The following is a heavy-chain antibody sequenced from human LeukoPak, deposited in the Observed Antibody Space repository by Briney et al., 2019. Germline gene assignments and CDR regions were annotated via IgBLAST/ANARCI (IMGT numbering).Heavy chain of an antibody. CDR1: GYSISSGYY. CDR3: ARHSVYDFWSGPYYFDY. J-gene: IGHJ4*02. CDR2: IYHSGSN. Sequence: SETLSLTCAVSGYSISSGYYWGWIRQPPGKGLEWIGSIYHSGSNYYNPSLKSRVTISVDTSKNQFSLKLSSVTAADTAVYYCARHSVYDFWSGPYYFDYWGQGTLVTVSS. D-gene: IGHD3-3*01. V-gene: IGHV4-38-2*01.